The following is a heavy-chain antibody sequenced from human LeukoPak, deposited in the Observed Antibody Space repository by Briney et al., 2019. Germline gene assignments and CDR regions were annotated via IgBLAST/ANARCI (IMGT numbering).Heavy chain of an antibody. Sequence: GGSLRLSCAASGFTFSSYAMHWVRQAPGKGLEWVAVISYDGSNKYYADSVKGRFTISRDNSKNTLYLQMNSLRAEDTAVYCCARDFHSGYDHYYYYGMDVWGQGTTVTVSS. D-gene: IGHD5-12*01. CDR3: ARDFHSGYDHYYYYGMDV. J-gene: IGHJ6*02. V-gene: IGHV3-30*04. CDR2: ISYDGSNK. CDR1: GFTFSSYA.